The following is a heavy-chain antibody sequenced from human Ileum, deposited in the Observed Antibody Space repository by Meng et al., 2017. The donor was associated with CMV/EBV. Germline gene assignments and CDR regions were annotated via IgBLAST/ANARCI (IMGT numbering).Heavy chain of an antibody. V-gene: IGHV1-2*02. Sequence: ASVKVSCKASGYTFTGYYMHWVRQAPGQGLEWMGWINPNSGDTNYAQKFQGRVTMTRDTSISTAYMELSRLRSDDTAMYYCAGHCSTTSCRPMDVWGQGTTVT. CDR2: INPNSGDT. D-gene: IGHD2-2*01. CDR3: AGHCSTTSCRPMDV. J-gene: IGHJ6*02. CDR1: GYTFTGYY.